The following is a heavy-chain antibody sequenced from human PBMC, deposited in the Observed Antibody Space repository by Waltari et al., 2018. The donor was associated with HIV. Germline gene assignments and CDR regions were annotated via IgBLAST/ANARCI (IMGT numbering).Heavy chain of an antibody. V-gene: IGHV3-30-3*01. D-gene: IGHD3-10*01. J-gene: IGHJ4*02. Sequence: QVQLVESGGGVVQPGTSLRLSCTVSGFTFNRYDIHWVRQAPGKGVGGVAMKSSDDTNKFYADSVKGRFTIAGDNSKNILYLEMNDLRPDDTAVYYCAGENHYFGSGALNYWGQGTLVTVSS. CDR3: AGENHYFGSGALNY. CDR2: KSSDDTNK. CDR1: GFTFNRYD.